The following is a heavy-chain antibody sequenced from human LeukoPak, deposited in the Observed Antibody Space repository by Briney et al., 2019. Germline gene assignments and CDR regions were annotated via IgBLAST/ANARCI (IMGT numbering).Heavy chain of an antibody. CDR2: INPICGTT. Sequence: ASVKVSCKASGYTFSSYYIHWVRQAPGQDLEWMGWINPICGTTEYAQKFQGRVTMTRDPSLSTAYMELSRLRSDDTAVVYCARASTVAGNHRPFDYWGKGTLVTVSS. D-gene: IGHD6-13*01. V-gene: IGHV1-2*02. J-gene: IGHJ4*02. CDR3: ARASTVAGNHRPFDY. CDR1: GYTFSSYY.